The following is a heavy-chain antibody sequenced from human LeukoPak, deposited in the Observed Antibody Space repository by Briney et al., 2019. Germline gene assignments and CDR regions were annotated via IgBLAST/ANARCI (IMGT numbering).Heavy chain of an antibody. CDR3: ARPSGATPFKRFDY. CDR1: GGSFSDYN. D-gene: IGHD1-26*01. J-gene: IGHJ4*02. V-gene: IGHV4-34*01. CDR2: INHSGST. Sequence: SETLSLTCAVYGGSFSDYNWTWIRQPPGKGLEWIGEINHSGSTNYNPSLKSRITISVDTSKNQFSLKVSSVAAADTALYYCARPSGATPFKRFDYWGQGALVTVSS.